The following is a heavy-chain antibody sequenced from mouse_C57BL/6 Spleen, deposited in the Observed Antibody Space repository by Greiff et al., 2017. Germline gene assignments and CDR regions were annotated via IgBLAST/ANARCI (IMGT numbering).Heavy chain of an antibody. V-gene: IGHV1-54*01. D-gene: IGHD1-1*01. CDR3: AREGFTTLYFDV. CDR1: GYAFTNYL. J-gene: IGHJ1*03. CDR2: FNPGSGGT. Sequence: QVQLQQSGAELVRPGPSVKVSCKASGYAFTNYLIAWVKQRPGQGLEWFGVFNPGSGGTNYNEQFKGQATLTADKSSSTAYMQLSSLTSEDSAVYFCAREGFTTLYFDVGGTGTTVTVSS.